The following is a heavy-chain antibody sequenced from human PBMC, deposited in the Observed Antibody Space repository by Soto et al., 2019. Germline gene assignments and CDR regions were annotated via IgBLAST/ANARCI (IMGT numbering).Heavy chain of an antibody. V-gene: IGHV4-34*01. CDR1: GGSFSGYY. CDR2: INHSGST. J-gene: IGHJ6*02. Sequence: SETLSLTCAVYGGSFSGYYWSWIRQPPGKGLEWIGEINHSGSTNYNPSLKSRVTISVDTSKNQFSLKLSSVTAADTAVYYCARWRGAGYYYYGMDVWGQGTTVTVSS. CDR3: ARWRGAGYYYYGMDV. D-gene: IGHD6-19*01.